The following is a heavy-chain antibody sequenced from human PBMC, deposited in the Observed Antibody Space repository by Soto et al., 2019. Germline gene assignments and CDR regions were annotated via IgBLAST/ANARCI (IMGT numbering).Heavy chain of an antibody. Sequence: SETLSLTWIVSGGSISSSDDYWGWIRQPPGKGLEWIGSIFYSGSTYYNPSLKSRVTISVDTSKNQFSLKLSSVTAADTAVYSCARRSPRAGHIDPWGQGTRVTVSS. CDR2: IFYSGST. V-gene: IGHV4-39*01. CDR1: GGSISSSDDY. CDR3: ARRSPRAGHIDP. J-gene: IGHJ5*02.